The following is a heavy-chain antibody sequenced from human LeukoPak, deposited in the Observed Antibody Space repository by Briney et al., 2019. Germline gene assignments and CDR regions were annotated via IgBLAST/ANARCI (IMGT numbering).Heavy chain of an antibody. CDR1: GGSISSSSYY. CDR3: ARVPSVTYYYDSSGYFPNWFDP. J-gene: IGHJ5*02. V-gene: IGHV4-39*07. Sequence: SETLSLTCTVSGGSISSSSYYWGWIRQPPGKGLEWIGEINHSGSTNYNPSLKSRVTISVDTSKNQFSLKLSSVTAADTAVYYCARVPSVTYYYDSSGYFPNWFDPWGQGTLVTVSS. CDR2: INHSGST. D-gene: IGHD3-22*01.